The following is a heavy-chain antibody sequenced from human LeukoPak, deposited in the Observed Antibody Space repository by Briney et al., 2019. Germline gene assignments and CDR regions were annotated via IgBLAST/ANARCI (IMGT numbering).Heavy chain of an antibody. V-gene: IGHV1-18*01. CDR1: CYTFTDYG. J-gene: IGHJ4*02. CDR3: ARAQQWLVHYFDY. D-gene: IGHD6-19*01. CDR2: ISAYNCNT. Sequence: GASVKVSCKASCYTFTDYGFTWVRQAPGHGIEWIGWISAYNCNTNYAQKLQGRVTMTTDTSTSTAYMELRSLRSDETAVYYCARAQQWLVHYFDYWGQGTLVTVSS.